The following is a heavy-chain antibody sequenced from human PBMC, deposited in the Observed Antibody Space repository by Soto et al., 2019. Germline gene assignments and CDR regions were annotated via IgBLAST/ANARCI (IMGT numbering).Heavy chain of an antibody. D-gene: IGHD2-21*02. CDR1: GGSISSSSYY. Sequence: QLQLQESGPGLGMPSETLSLTCTVSGGSISSSSYYWGGIRQPPGKGLAGVGSIDYSGGAYCHPSLKSRVTISVDTSKNQFSLKLSSVTAADTAVYYCASLGVVVTAPDYWGQGTLVTVSS. J-gene: IGHJ4*02. CDR3: ASLGVVVTAPDY. CDR2: IDYSGGA. V-gene: IGHV4-39*01.